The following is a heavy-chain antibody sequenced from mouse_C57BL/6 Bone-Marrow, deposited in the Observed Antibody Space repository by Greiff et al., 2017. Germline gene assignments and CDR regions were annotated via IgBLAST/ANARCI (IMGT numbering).Heavy chain of an antibody. J-gene: IGHJ3*01. V-gene: IGHV5-6*01. D-gene: IGHD2-3*01. CDR3: ARDDGYPPFAY. CDR1: GFTFSSYG. Sequence: EVQVVESGGDLVKPGGSLKLSCAASGFTFSSYGMSWVRQTPDKRLEWVATISSGGSYTYYPDSVKGRFTISRDNAKNTLYLQMSSLKSEDTAMYYCARDDGYPPFAYWGQETLVTVSA. CDR2: ISSGGSYT.